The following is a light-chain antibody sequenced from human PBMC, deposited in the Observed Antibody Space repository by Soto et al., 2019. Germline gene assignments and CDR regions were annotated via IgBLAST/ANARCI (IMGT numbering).Light chain of an antibody. J-gene: IGKJ1*01. V-gene: IGKV1-5*03. Sequence: DIQMTQSPSTLSASVGDRVTITCRASQSLSSKLAWYQQRPGTAPKLFIYKASSLESGVPSRFSGSESGTEFTLTISSLQPDDLATYYCQQYSEYPWTFGQGNKVEIK. CDR3: QQYSEYPWT. CDR2: KAS. CDR1: QSLSSK.